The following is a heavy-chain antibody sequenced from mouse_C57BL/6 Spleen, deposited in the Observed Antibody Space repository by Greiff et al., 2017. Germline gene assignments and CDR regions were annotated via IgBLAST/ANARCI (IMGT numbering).Heavy chain of an antibody. D-gene: IGHD2-2*01. Sequence: EVQGVESGGGLVQSGRSLRLSCATSGFTFSDFYMEWVRQAPGKGLEWIAASRNKANDYTTEYSASVKGRFIVSRDTSQSILYLQMNALRAEDTAIYYCARDHGYSWGQGTSVTVSS. V-gene: IGHV7-1*01. J-gene: IGHJ4*01. CDR3: ARDHGYS. CDR1: GFTFSDFY. CDR2: SRNKANDYTT.